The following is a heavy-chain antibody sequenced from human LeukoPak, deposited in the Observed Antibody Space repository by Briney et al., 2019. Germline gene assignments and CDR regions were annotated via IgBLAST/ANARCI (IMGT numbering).Heavy chain of an antibody. CDR3: ARVDSSGYYGSFDY. V-gene: IGHV4-34*01. Sequence: SETLSLTCAVYGGSFSGYYWSWIRQPPGKGLEWIGEINHSGSTNYNPSLKSRVTISVDTSKNQFSLKLNSVTAADTAVYYCARVDSSGYYGSFDYWGQGTLVTVSS. CDR1: GGSFSGYY. J-gene: IGHJ4*02. D-gene: IGHD3-22*01. CDR2: INHSGST.